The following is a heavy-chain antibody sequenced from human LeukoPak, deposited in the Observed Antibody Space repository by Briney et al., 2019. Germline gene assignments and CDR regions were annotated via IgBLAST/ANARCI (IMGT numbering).Heavy chain of an antibody. CDR2: ISSGGNT. Sequence: GGSLRLSCAASGFTFSNYAMSWGRQAPGKGLEWVSVISSGGNTYFADSVKGRFTISRDNAKNSLYLQLNSLRAEDTAVYYCARPRGYSYGYGDYWGQGTLVTVSS. J-gene: IGHJ4*02. D-gene: IGHD5-18*01. CDR1: GFTFSNYA. V-gene: IGHV3-23*01. CDR3: ARPRGYSYGYGDY.